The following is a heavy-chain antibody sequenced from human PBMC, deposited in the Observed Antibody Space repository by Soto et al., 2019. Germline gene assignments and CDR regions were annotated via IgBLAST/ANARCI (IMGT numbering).Heavy chain of an antibody. J-gene: IGHJ5*02. V-gene: IGHV3-30-3*01. Sequence: VAVISYDGSNKYYADSVKGRFTISRDNSKNTLYLQMNSLRAEDTAVYYCARDLGIAAAGTGWFDPWGQGTLVTVSS. D-gene: IGHD6-13*01. CDR2: ISYDGSNK. CDR3: ARDLGIAAAGTGWFDP.